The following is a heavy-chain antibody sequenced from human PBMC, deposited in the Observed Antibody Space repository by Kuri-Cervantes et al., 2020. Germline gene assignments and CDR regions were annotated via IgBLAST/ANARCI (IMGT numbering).Heavy chain of an antibody. V-gene: IGHV7-4-1*02. CDR2: INTNTGNP. CDR3: ARTGRMDTYGFLFDY. CDR1: GGTFSSYA. D-gene: IGHD5-18*01. J-gene: IGHJ4*02. Sequence: ASVKVSCKASGGTFSSYAISWVRQAPGQGPEWMGWINTNTGNPTYAPGFTGRFVFSLDTSVSTAYLQISSLKAEDTAVYYCARTGRMDTYGFLFDYWGQGTLVTVSS.